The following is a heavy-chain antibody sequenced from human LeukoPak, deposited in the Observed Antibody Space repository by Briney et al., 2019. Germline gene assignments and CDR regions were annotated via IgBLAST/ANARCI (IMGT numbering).Heavy chain of an antibody. J-gene: IGHJ4*02. D-gene: IGHD2-21*01. CDR2: LSGSGGST. CDR1: GFTFSSYA. V-gene: IGHV3-23*01. CDR3: AKDPYSTRPTYFDY. Sequence: GGTLRLSCAASGFTFSSYAMSWVRQAPGKGLEWVSALSGSGGSTYYADSVKGRFTISRDNSKNTLFLQMNSLRAEDTAVYYCAKDPYSTRPTYFDYWGQGTLVTVSS.